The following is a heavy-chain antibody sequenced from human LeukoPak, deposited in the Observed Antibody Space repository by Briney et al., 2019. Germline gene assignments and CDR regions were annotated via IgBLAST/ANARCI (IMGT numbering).Heavy chain of an antibody. Sequence: ETLSLTCTVSGGSISSYYWSWIRQPPGKGLEWIGYIYYSGSTNYNPSLKSRVTISVDTSKNQFSLKLSSVTAADTAVYYCARDFKGMDVWGQGTTVTVSS. CDR2: IYYSGST. CDR3: ARDFKGMDV. V-gene: IGHV4-59*01. J-gene: IGHJ6*02. CDR1: GGSISSYY.